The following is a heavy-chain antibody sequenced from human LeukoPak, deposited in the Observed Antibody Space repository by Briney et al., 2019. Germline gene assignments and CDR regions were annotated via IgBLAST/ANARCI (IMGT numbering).Heavy chain of an antibody. V-gene: IGHV4-59*01. CDR3: ARDWGVGGRPGYMDV. CDR1: GGSISNKY. J-gene: IGHJ6*03. D-gene: IGHD6-6*01. Sequence: ASETLSLTCTVSGGSISNKYWSWIRQPPGKGLEWIGYIYYSGNTNYNPSLKSRVTILVDTSKNQVSLKLSSVTAADTAVYFCARDWGVGGRPGYMDVWGKGATVTISS. CDR2: IYYSGNT.